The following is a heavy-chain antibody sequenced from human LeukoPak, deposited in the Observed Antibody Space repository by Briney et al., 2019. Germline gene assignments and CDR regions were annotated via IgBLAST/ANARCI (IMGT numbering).Heavy chain of an antibody. CDR2: INTDGSTT. Sequence: GGSLRLSCAASGFTFSSYWMHWVRQAPGKGLVWVSRINTDGSTTIYADSVKGRFTISRDNAKNTLYLQVNSLRAEDTAVYYCARYTYCSGGSCYSADYWGQGTLVTVSS. CDR1: GFTFSSYW. J-gene: IGHJ4*02. V-gene: IGHV3-74*01. CDR3: ARYTYCSGGSCYSADY. D-gene: IGHD2-15*01.